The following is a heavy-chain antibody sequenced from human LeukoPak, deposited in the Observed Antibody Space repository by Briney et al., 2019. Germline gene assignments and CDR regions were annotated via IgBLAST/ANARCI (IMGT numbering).Heavy chain of an antibody. D-gene: IGHD1-26*01. Sequence: GGSLRLSCAASGFTFGTYAMNWVRQAPGKGLEWVSYISGSSTTIYYADSVKGRFTISRDNAKNSLYLQMNSLRDEDTAVYYCAKDLVGATASWGQGTLVTVSS. CDR1: GFTFGTYA. CDR2: ISGSSTTI. V-gene: IGHV3-48*02. J-gene: IGHJ5*02. CDR3: AKDLVGATAS.